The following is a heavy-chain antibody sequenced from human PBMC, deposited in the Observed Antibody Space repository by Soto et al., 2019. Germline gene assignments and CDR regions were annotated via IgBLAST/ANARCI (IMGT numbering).Heavy chain of an antibody. J-gene: IGHJ5*02. Sequence: PSETLSLTCTVSGGSVSSGSYYWSWIRRPPGKGLEWIGYIYYSGSTNYNPSLKSRVTISVDTSKNQFSLKLSSVTAADTAVYYCARESLSTTVTTVHNWFDPWGQGTLVTVSS. CDR3: ARESLSTTVTTVHNWFDP. D-gene: IGHD4-17*01. V-gene: IGHV4-61*01. CDR1: GGSVSSGSYY. CDR2: IYYSGST.